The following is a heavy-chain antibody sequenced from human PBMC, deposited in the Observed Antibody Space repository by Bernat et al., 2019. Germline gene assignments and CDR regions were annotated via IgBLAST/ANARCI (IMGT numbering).Heavy chain of an antibody. D-gene: IGHD2-2*02. V-gene: IGHV1-2*04. Sequence: QVQLVQSGAEVKKPGASVRVSCKASGYTFTGYYIHWVRQAPGQGLEWMGWINPNSGGTNYAQKFQGWVTMTRETSISTAYMELSRLRSDDTAVYYCARGYCSSTSCYTPYYFDYWGQGTLVTVSS. J-gene: IGHJ4*02. CDR1: GYTFTGYY. CDR2: INPNSGGT. CDR3: ARGYCSSTSCYTPYYFDY.